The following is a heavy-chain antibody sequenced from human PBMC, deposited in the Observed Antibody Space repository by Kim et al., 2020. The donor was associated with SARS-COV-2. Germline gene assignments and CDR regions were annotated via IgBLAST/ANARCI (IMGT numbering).Heavy chain of an antibody. J-gene: IGHJ2*01. CDR3: ARGGEDYGDYGWYFDL. CDR2: IYSGGST. CDR1: GFTVSSNY. D-gene: IGHD4-17*01. V-gene: IGHV3-53*01. Sequence: GGSLRLSCAASGFTVSSNYMSWVRQAPGKGLEWVSVIYSGGSTYYADSVKGRFTISRDNSKNTLYLQMNSLRAEDTAVYYCARGGEDYGDYGWYFDLWGRGTLVTVSS.